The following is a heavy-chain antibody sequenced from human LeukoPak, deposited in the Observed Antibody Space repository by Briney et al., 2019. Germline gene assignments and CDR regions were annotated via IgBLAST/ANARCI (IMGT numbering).Heavy chain of an antibody. CDR3: ARGVCSGGSCYSGARPAVAIDY. Sequence: SVKVSCKASGGTFSSYAISWVRQAPGQGLEWMGRIIPILGIANYAQKFQGRVTITADKSTSTAYMELSSLRSEDTAVYYCARGVCSGGSCYSGARPAVAIDYWGQGTLVTVSS. CDR2: IIPILGIA. CDR1: GGTFSSYA. J-gene: IGHJ4*02. V-gene: IGHV1-69*04. D-gene: IGHD2-15*01.